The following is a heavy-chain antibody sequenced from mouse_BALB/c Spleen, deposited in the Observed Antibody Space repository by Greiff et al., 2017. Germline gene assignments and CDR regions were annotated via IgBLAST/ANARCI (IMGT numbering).Heavy chain of an antibody. CDR2: ISSGSSTI. CDR1: GFTFSSFG. V-gene: IGHV5-17*02. D-gene: IGHD2-10*02. Sequence: EVKLMESGGGLVQPGGSRKLSCAASGFTFSSFGMHWVRQAPEKGLEWVAYISSGSSTIYYADTVKGRFTISIDNPKNTLFLQMTSLRSGDTAMYYCARLAYGKDYAMDYWGQGTSVTVSA. CDR3: ARLAYGKDYAMDY. J-gene: IGHJ4*01.